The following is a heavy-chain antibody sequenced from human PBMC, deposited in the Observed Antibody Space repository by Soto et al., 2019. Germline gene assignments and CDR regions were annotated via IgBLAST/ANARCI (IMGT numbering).Heavy chain of an antibody. Sequence: EVQLVESGGGLVQRGGSLRLSCAASGFTVSSDYMTWVRQAPGKGLEWVSVIYSGVNASYADSVKGRFTISRDSAKNRLYLQMSSLRVEDTAVYYCARGRLLISDWGQGALVTVSS. D-gene: IGHD1-26*01. CDR2: IYSGVNA. V-gene: IGHV3-66*01. CDR1: GFTVSSDY. J-gene: IGHJ4*02. CDR3: ARGRLLISD.